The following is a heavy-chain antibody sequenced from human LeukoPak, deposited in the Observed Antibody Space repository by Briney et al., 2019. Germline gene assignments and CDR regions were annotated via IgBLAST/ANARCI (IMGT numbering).Heavy chain of an antibody. Sequence: GGSLRLSCAASGFTFSSYWMSWVHQAPGKGLEWVANIKQDGSEKYYVDSVKGRFTISRDNAKNSLYLQMNSLRAEDTAVYYCARDPYYYDSSGYSPWGQGTLVTVSS. V-gene: IGHV3-7*03. D-gene: IGHD3-22*01. CDR2: IKQDGSEK. CDR1: GFTFSSYW. CDR3: ARDPYYYDSSGYSP. J-gene: IGHJ4*02.